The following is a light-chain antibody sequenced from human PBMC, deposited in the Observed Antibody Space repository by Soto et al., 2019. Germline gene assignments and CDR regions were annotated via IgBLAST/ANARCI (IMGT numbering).Light chain of an antibody. Sequence: QSALTQPRSVSGSPGQSVTISCTGTSSDVGGYNYVSWYQQHPGKAPKLMFYDVSKRPSGVPDRFSGSKSGNTASLTISGLQAEDEADYYCCSYAGSYIYVFGTGTKLTVL. J-gene: IGLJ1*01. CDR3: CSYAGSYIYV. CDR1: SSDVGGYNY. V-gene: IGLV2-11*01. CDR2: DVS.